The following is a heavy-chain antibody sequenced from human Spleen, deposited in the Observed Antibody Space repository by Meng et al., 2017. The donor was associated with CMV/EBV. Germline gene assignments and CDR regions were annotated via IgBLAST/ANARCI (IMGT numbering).Heavy chain of an antibody. CDR3: ACGGYFGDY. CDR1: GYTFTSYG. V-gene: IGHV1-18*01. CDR2: ISAYNGNT. D-gene: IGHD5-12*01. Sequence: ASVKVSCKASGYTFTSYGINWVRQAPGQGLEWMGWISAYNGNTNFAQNLQDRVTMTTDTSTNTAYMELRRLRSDDTAVYYCACGGYFGDYWGQGTLVTVSS. J-gene: IGHJ4*02.